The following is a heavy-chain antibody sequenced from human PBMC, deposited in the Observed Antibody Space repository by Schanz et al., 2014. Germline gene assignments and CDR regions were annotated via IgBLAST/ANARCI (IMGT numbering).Heavy chain of an antibody. J-gene: IGHJ2*01. V-gene: IGHV1-3*03. CDR2: INTASGNT. CDR1: GYTFTDYG. D-gene: IGHD3-16*01. CDR3: VRVPSRDVSFDL. Sequence: QGQLVQSGAEVKKPGASVKVSCKASGYTFTDYGVIWVRQAPGRRLEWMGWINTASGNTRYSEAFQGRVTMTRDTSASTAYMELRSLRSDDTAHYYCVRVPSRDVSFDLWGRGTLVTVSS.